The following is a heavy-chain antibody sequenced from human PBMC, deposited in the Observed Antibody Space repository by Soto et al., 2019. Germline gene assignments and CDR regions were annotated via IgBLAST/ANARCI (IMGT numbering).Heavy chain of an antibody. V-gene: IGHV3-30*18. CDR3: AKGPHGYYDILTGYLGMDV. CDR2: ISYDGSNK. D-gene: IGHD3-9*01. CDR1: GFTFSSYG. J-gene: IGHJ6*02. Sequence: QVQLVESGGGVVQPGRSLRLSCAASGFTFSSYGMHWVRQAPGKGLEWVAVISYDGSNKYYADSVKGRFTISRDNSKNTLYLQMNGLRAEDTAVYYCAKGPHGYYDILTGYLGMDVWGQGTTVTVSS.